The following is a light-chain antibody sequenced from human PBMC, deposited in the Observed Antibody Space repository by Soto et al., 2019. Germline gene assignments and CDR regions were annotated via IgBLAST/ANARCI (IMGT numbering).Light chain of an antibody. J-gene: IGKJ4*01. CDR1: QSISSSF. CDR3: QPYNNWPLT. Sequence: ENVLTQSPGTLSLSPGERATLSCRASQSISSSFLAWYQQKPGQAPRLLIYGVSSRATGIPDRFSGSGSGAEFTLTINSLQSEDFAVYYCQPYNNWPLTFGGGTKV. V-gene: IGKV3-20*01. CDR2: GVS.